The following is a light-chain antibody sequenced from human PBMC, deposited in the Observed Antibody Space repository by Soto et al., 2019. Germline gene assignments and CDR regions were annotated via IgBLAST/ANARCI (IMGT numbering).Light chain of an antibody. J-gene: IGLJ2*01. CDR2: DVY. Sequence: QSALTQPRSVSGSPGQSVAISCTETTSDIGGYNFVSWYQQHPGKAPKLMIYDVYKRPSGVPDRFSGSKSGNTASLTISGLQAEDEADYYCCSYAGSYTFVIFGGGTKLTVL. CDR3: CSYAGSYTFVI. CDR1: TSDIGGYNF. V-gene: IGLV2-11*01.